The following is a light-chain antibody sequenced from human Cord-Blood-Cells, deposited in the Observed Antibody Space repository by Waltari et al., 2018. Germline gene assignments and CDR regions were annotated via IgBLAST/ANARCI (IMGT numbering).Light chain of an antibody. CDR1: SSNTGSNY. Sequence: QSVLTQPPSASGTPGPRVTISCSGTSSNTGSNYVYWYQQLPGTAPKLLIYRNNLRPSGVPDRFSGSKSCTSASLAISGLRSEDEADYYWAAWDDSLSGPVFGGGTKLTVL. V-gene: IGLV1-47*01. CDR3: AAWDDSLSGPV. J-gene: IGLJ3*02. CDR2: RNN.